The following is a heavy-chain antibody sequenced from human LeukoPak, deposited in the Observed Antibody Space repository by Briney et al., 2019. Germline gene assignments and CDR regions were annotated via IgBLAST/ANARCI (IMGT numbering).Heavy chain of an antibody. V-gene: IGHV4-4*02. D-gene: IGHD3-10*01. CDR1: GDPIPSKNW. J-gene: IGHJ5*02. CDR3: ARESYCASGSYRFDP. Sequence: SGTLSLTCAVSGDPIPSKNWWSWVRQPPGKGLEWIGEVYHTGSANYNPSLKSRVTMAIDKSKNQFSLKLTSVTAADTAVYYCARESYCASGSYRFDPWGQGTLVTVSS. CDR2: VYHTGSA.